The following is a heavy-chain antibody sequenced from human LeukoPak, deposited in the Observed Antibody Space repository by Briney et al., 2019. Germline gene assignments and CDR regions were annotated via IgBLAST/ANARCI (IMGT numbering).Heavy chain of an antibody. D-gene: IGHD3-3*01. CDR1: GFTFSSYW. J-gene: IGHJ4*02. CDR3: ARDAFGVDKSPF. Sequence: GGSLRLSCAASGFTFSSYWMHRVRQAPGKGLVWVSRINSDGSTTSYADSVKGRFTISRDNAKNTLYLQMNSLRAEDTAVYYCARDAFGVDKSPFWGQGTLVTVSS. V-gene: IGHV3-74*01. CDR2: INSDGSTT.